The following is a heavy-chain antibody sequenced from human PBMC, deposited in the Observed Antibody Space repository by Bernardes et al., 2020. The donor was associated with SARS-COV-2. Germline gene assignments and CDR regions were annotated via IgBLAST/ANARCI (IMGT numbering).Heavy chain of an antibody. V-gene: IGHV4-34*01. CDR3: VRGDSSGWYDEESWGY. D-gene: IGHD6-19*01. CDR2: INHSGTT. CDR1: GGSFSGYY. Sequence: SETLSLTCAVYGGSFSGYYWTWIRQSPGKGLEWIAEINHSGTTNYNPSLKSRVTISVDTSRNQFSLKLSSVTAADTAMYYCVRGDSSGWYDEESWGYWGQGTLVIVSS. J-gene: IGHJ4*02.